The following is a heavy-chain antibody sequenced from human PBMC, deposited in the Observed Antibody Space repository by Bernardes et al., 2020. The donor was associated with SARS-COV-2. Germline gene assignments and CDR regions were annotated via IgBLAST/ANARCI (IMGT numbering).Heavy chain of an antibody. CDR1: GFTFTSSA. D-gene: IGHD1-26*01. J-gene: IGHJ4*02. CDR2: IVVGSGNT. V-gene: IGHV1-58*01. Sequence: SVKVSCKASGFTFTSSAVQWVRQARGQRLEWIGWIVVGSGNTNYAQKFQERVTITRDMSTSTAYMELSSLRSEDTAVYYCAAGEDSGSYPDDFDYWGQGTLVTVSS. CDR3: AAGEDSGSYPDDFDY.